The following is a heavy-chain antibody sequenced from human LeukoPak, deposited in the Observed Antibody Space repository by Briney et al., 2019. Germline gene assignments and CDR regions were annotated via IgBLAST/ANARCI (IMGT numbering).Heavy chain of an antibody. CDR2: ICGGAGCT. V-gene: IGHV3-23*01. D-gene: IGHD2-21*01. CDR1: GFTFSSYA. J-gene: IGHJ6*02. Sequence: GGSLRLSCAASGFTFSSYAMSWVRQAPGMGLEWVSDICGGAGCTYYADSVKGRFTISRDNSKNTLYLQMNSLRAEDTAVYYCAKAPSCGGDCYYAMDVWGQGTTVTVSS. CDR3: AKAPSCGGDCYYAMDV.